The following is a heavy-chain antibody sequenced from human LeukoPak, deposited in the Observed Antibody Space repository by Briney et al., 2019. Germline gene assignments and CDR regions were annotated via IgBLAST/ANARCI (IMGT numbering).Heavy chain of an antibody. D-gene: IGHD3-10*01. V-gene: IGHV3-30*04. J-gene: IGHJ4*02. Sequence: GGSLRLSCAASGFTFSSYAMHWVRQAPGKGLEWVAVISYDGSNKYYADSVKGRFTISRDNSKNTLYLQMNSLRAEDTAVYYCARASVWFGELFPSDYWGQGTLVTVSS. CDR2: ISYDGSNK. CDR1: GFTFSSYA. CDR3: ARASVWFGELFPSDY.